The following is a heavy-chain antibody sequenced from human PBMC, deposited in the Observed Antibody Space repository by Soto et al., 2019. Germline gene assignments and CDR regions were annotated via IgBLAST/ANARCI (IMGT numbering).Heavy chain of an antibody. J-gene: IGHJ4*02. CDR2: ISGSGNYT. V-gene: IGHV3-21*01. D-gene: IGHD3-22*01. CDR1: GFTFSTYS. CDR3: AKETHSSGYGSYFDN. Sequence: GGSLRLSSSASGFTFSTYSMNWVRQAPGKGLEWVSSISGSGNYTHYADFLRGRFTISRDNAKTSLYLQMNSLRAEDTAVYYCAKETHSSGYGSYFDNWGQGNLVTGSS.